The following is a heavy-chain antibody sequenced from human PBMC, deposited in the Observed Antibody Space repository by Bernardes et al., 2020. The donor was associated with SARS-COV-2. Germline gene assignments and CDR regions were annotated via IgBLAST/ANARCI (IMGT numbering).Heavy chain of an antibody. CDR1: GFTFSNFP. V-gene: IGHV3-23*01. Sequence: VGSLILSCAASGFTFSNFPMSWVRQAPGQGLEWVSGINSRGDRMYYADSLKGRFTISRDSSKNTLYLQMHSLRAEDTALYYCAKEPAGTGLYGDFDHWGQGTLVTVS. J-gene: IGHJ4*02. CDR2: INSRGDRM. CDR3: AKEPAGTGLYGDFDH. D-gene: IGHD6-19*01.